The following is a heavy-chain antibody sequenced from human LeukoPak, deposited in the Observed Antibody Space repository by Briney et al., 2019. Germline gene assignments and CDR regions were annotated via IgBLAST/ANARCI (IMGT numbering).Heavy chain of an antibody. J-gene: IGHJ4*02. D-gene: IGHD3-10*01. CDR2: SSANGGSATYT. CDR3: AKGGSHYYGSGSYYSSRRSYFDY. V-gene: IGHV3-23*01. Sequence: GGSLRLSCAASGFTFRNYALSWVRQAPGKGLEWVSTSSANGGSATYTYYADSVKGRFTISRDDSRDTVSLQMNSLRADDTAVYYCAKGGSHYYGSGSYYSSRRSYFDYWGQGTLVTVSS. CDR1: GFTFRNYA.